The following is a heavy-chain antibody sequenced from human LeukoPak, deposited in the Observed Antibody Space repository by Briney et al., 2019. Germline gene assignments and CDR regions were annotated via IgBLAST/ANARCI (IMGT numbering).Heavy chain of an antibody. D-gene: IGHD3-22*01. V-gene: IGHV4-38-2*02. CDR1: GGSISSYY. J-gene: IGHJ4*02. CDR3: ARVSDYYHDSSGYYQDYFDY. CDR2: IYHSGRT. Sequence: SETLSLTCTVSGGSISSYYWGWVRQPPGKGGEWIGSIYHSGRTYYNPSLKRGVTISVDTSKKQSSLKLSSVTAADTAVYYCARVSDYYHDSSGYYQDYFDYWGQGTLVTVSS.